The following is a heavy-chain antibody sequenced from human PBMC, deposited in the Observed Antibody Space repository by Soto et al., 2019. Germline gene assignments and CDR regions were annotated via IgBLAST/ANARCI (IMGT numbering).Heavy chain of an antibody. CDR2: IVVGSGNT. CDR3: AADLGRTGYYYYYYGMDV. J-gene: IGHJ6*02. V-gene: IGHV1-58*02. D-gene: IGHD3-16*01. Sequence: SVKVSCEASGFTFTSSAMQWVRQARGQRLEWIGWIVVGSGNTNYAQKFQERVTITRDMSTSTAYMELSSLRSEDTAVYYCAADLGRTGYYYYYYGMDVWGQGTTVTVSS. CDR1: GFTFTSSA.